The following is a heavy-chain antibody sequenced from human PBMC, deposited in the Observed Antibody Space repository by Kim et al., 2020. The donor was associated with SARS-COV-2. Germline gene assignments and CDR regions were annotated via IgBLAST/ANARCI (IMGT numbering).Heavy chain of an antibody. D-gene: IGHD1-20*01. CDR2: T. CDR3: AGGNSVDAFDI. Sequence: TNYNPSLKSRVTISVDTSKNQFSLKLSSVTAADTAVYYCAGGNSVDAFDIWGQGTMVTVSS. J-gene: IGHJ3*02. V-gene: IGHV4-59*09.